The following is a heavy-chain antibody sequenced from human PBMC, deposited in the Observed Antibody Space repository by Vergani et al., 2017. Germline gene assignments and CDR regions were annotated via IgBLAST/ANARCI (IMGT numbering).Heavy chain of an antibody. CDR1: GFTFSSYA. V-gene: IGHV3-23*01. J-gene: IGHJ4*02. Sequence: EVQLLESGGGLVQPGGSLRLSCAASGFTFSSYAMSWVRQAPGKGLEWVSAISSNGGSTYYADSVKGRFTISRDNSKNTLYLQMSSLRAEDTVVYYCVKNSPNNYCSGGSCAGAKWDYFDYWGQGTLVTVSS. CDR2: ISSNGGST. CDR3: VKNSPNNYCSGGSCAGAKWDYFDY. D-gene: IGHD2-15*01.